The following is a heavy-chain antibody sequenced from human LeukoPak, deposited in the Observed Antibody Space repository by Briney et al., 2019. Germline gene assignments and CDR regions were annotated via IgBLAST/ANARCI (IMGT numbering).Heavy chain of an antibody. CDR3: ARVTTAAWSDP. CDR2: IHKSGST. V-gene: IGHV4-31*03. CDR1: GGSISSGGYY. Sequence: SQTLSLTCTVSGGSISSGGYYWSWIRQHPGQGLEWIVSIHKSGSTYYNPSLESRVTISVDTSKSQFSLKLRSVTAADTAMYYCARVTTAAWSDPWGHGTPVTVSS. J-gene: IGHJ5*02. D-gene: IGHD4-11*01.